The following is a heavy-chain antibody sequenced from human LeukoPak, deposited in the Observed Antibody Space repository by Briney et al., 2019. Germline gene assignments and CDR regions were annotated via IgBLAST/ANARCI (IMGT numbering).Heavy chain of an antibody. Sequence: PSETLSLTCTVSGGSISSYYWSWIRQPPGKGLEWIGYIYYSGSTNYNPSLKRRVTISVDTSKNQFSLKLSSVPAADTAVYYCARLKYYYDSSGYYGTPYYYYYYGMDVWGQGTTVTVSS. V-gene: IGHV4-59*01. D-gene: IGHD3-22*01. CDR2: IYYSGST. CDR1: GGSISSYY. J-gene: IGHJ6*02. CDR3: ARLKYYYDSSGYYGTPYYYYYYGMDV.